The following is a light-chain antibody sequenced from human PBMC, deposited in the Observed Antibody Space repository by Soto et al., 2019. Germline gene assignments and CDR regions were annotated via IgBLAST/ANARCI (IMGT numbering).Light chain of an antibody. CDR2: SAS. Sequence: DIRMTQSPSTLSASLGDRVTISCRASRNIDSWLAWYQQRPGGIPQLLIYSASNLQNGVPSRFSGSESGTDFTLTINGLQPDDFATYYCQEFHSSSRTFGQGTRVDMK. V-gene: IGKV1-5*03. CDR1: RNIDSW. J-gene: IGKJ1*01. CDR3: QEFHSSSRT.